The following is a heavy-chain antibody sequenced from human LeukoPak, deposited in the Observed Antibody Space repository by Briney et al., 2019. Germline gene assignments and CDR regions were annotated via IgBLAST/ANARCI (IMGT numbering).Heavy chain of an antibody. V-gene: IGHV3-23*01. CDR1: GFTFSSYA. Sequence: GGSLRLSCAASGFTFSSYAMSWVRQAPGKGLEWVSAISGSGGSTYYADSVKGRFTVSRDNAKNSLYLQMNSLRAEDTAVYYSARDGSTSYYYYMDVWGKGTTVTVSS. J-gene: IGHJ6*03. CDR3: ARDGSTSYYYYMDV. CDR2: ISGSGGST.